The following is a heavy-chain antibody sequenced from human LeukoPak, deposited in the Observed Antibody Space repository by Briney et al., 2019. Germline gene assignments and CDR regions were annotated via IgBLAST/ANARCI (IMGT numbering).Heavy chain of an antibody. CDR1: GFIFNNYA. Sequence: GGSLRLSCAASGFIFNNYAMHWVRQAPGKGLEWVAVISYDGSNKYYADSVKGRFTISRDNSKSTLYVQMNSLRAEDTAVYYCARGGIAAAGTVRYYMDVWGKGTTVTVSS. J-gene: IGHJ6*03. CDR2: ISYDGSNK. V-gene: IGHV3-30-3*01. D-gene: IGHD6-13*01. CDR3: ARGGIAAAGTVRYYMDV.